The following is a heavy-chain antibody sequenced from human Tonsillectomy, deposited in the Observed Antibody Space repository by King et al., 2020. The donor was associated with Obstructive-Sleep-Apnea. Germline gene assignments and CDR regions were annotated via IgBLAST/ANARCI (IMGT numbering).Heavy chain of an antibody. CDR1: GFTFRSYG. D-gene: IGHD6-13*01. CDR2: ISYDGRDK. CDR3: AKAQGIAAAGIDAIDI. Sequence: QLVQSGGGVVQPGRSLRLSCAASGFTFRSYGVHWVRQAPGKGLEWVTVISYDGRDKFYADVVKGRVTISRDNSKNTLYLQMNSLRVEDTAVYYCAKAQGIAAAGIDAIDIWGQGTMVTVSS. V-gene: IGHV3-30*18. J-gene: IGHJ3*02.